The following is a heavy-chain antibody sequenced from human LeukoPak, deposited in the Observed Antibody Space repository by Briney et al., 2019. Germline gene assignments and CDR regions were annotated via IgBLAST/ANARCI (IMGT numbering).Heavy chain of an antibody. D-gene: IGHD3-9*01. CDR1: GYTFTTFW. Sequence: GESPKISCKGSGYTFTTFWIGWVRQMPGKGLEWMGIIYPGDSDTRYSPSFQGQVTISADKSISTAYLQWSSLKASDTAMYYCARGGRYFDYAFDIWGQGTMVTVSS. J-gene: IGHJ3*02. CDR2: IYPGDSDT. CDR3: ARGGRYFDYAFDI. V-gene: IGHV5-51*01.